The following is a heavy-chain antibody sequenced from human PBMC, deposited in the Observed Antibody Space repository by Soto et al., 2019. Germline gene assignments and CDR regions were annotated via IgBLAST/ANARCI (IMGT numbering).Heavy chain of an antibody. CDR1: GFTFSSYG. CDR2: ISYDGSNT. D-gene: IGHD1-26*01. Sequence: QVQLVESGGGVVQPGRSLRLSCVASGFTFSSYGMHWVRQAPAKGQEWVEIISYDGSNTYYADSVKGRFTISRDNSMNSVNQQMHILTAEDTSVYYCPKEAGLTGRYNTPILNYYDYWAAGTLVT. V-gene: IGHV3-30*18. CDR3: PKEAGLTGRYNTPILNYYDY. J-gene: IGHJ4*02.